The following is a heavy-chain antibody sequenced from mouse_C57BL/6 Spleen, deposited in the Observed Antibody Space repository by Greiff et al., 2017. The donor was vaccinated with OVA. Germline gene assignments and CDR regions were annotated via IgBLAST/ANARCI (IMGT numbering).Heavy chain of an antibody. Sequence: QVQLQQPGAELVRPGTSVKLSCKASGYTFTSYWMHWVKQRPGQGLEWIGVIDPSDSYTNYNQKFKGKATLTVDTSSSTAYMQLSSLTSEDSAVYYCARSYYYGSSQRDAMDYWGQGTSVTVSS. J-gene: IGHJ4*01. CDR2: IDPSDSYT. CDR1: GYTFTSYW. V-gene: IGHV1-59*01. CDR3: ARSYYYGSSQRDAMDY. D-gene: IGHD1-1*01.